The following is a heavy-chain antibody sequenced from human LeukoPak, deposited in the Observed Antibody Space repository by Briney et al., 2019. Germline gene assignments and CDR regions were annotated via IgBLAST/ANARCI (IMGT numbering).Heavy chain of an antibody. D-gene: IGHD1-26*01. V-gene: IGHV4-30-4*08. Sequence: SQTLSLTCTVSGGSITSGDSYWSWIRQPPGKGLEWIGYIYYSGSTYYNPSLKSRVTISVDPSKTQFSLKLTSVTAADTAVYYCAKRSGSYWALDAFDIWGQGTMVTVSS. CDR3: AKRSGSYWALDAFDI. CDR2: IYYSGST. CDR1: GGSITSGDSY. J-gene: IGHJ3*02.